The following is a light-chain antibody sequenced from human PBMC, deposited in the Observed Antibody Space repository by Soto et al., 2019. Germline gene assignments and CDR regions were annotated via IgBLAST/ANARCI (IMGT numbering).Light chain of an antibody. Sequence: QSVLTQPPPVSAAPGQKVTISCSGSSSNIGNTYVSWYQQLPGTAPKLLIYDNNKRPSGIPDRFSDSKSGTSATLAITGLQTGDEADYYCETWDSSLSAYVCGSGTKVTVL. J-gene: IGLJ1*01. CDR2: DNN. V-gene: IGLV1-51*01. CDR1: SSNIGNTY. CDR3: ETWDSSLSAYV.